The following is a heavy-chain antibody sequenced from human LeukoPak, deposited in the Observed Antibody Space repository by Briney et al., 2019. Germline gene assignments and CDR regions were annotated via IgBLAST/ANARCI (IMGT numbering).Heavy chain of an antibody. CDR2: ISSSSSTI. CDR3: ARDRSILYWYFDL. Sequence: GGSLRLSCAASGFTFSSYSMNWVRQAPGKGLEWVSYISSSSSTIYYADSVKGRFTISRDNAKNSLYLQMNSLRAEDTAVYYCARDRSILYWYFDLWGRGTLVTVSS. V-gene: IGHV3-48*01. CDR1: GFTFSSYS. J-gene: IGHJ2*01.